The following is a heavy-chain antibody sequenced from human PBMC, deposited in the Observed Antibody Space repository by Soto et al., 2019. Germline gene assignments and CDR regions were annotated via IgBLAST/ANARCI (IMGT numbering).Heavy chain of an antibody. CDR3: ARDRTVTTTSWFDP. V-gene: IGHV1-18*01. CDR2: ISTKNGDT. D-gene: IGHD4-17*01. CDR1: GYTFSSYG. Sequence: QVQLVQSGAEVKKPGASVKVSCKASGYTFSSYGISWVRQAPGQRLEWMGWISTKNGDTKYAQKFQGRLSMTTDTSTTTAYMELRSLKSSDTAVYYCARDRTVTTTSWFDPGGQGTLVTVSS. J-gene: IGHJ5*02.